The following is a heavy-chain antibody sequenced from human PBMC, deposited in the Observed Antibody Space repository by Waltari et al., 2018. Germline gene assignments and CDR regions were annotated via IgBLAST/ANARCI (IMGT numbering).Heavy chain of an antibody. D-gene: IGHD6-13*01. J-gene: IGHJ5*02. V-gene: IGHV3-53*01. CDR2: IYSGGST. CDR3: ARGPLNIAAAGRRGWFDP. CDR1: GFTVSSNY. Sequence: EVQLVESGGGLIQPGGSLRLSCAASGFTVSSNYMSWVRQAPGRGLEWVSVIYSGGSTYDADSVKGRFTISRDNSKNTLYLQRNSLRAEDTAVYYCARGPLNIAAAGRRGWFDPWGQGTLVTVSS.